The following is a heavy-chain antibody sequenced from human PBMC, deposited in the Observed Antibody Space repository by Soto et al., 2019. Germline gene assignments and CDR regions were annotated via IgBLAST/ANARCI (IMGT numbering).Heavy chain of an antibody. J-gene: IGHJ4*02. CDR1: GGSISSGGYY. CDR3: ARDVMYYYGSGTIDY. D-gene: IGHD3-10*01. V-gene: IGHV4-31*03. CDR2: IYYSGST. Sequence: SETLSLTCTVSGGSISSGGYYWSWIRQHPGKGLEWIGYIYYSGSTYYNPSLKSRVTISVDTSKNQFSLKLSSVTAADTAVYFCARDVMYYYGSGTIDYWGQGTLVTVSS.